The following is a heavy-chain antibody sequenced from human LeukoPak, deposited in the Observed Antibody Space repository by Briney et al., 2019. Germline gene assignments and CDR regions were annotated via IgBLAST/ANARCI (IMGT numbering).Heavy chain of an antibody. CDR3: ARVEVVTDAFDI. CDR2: IYYSGST. CDR1: GGSFSGYY. Sequence: SETLSLTCAVYGGSFSGYYWSWIRQPPGKGLEWIGSIYYSGSTYYNPSLKSRVTISVDTSKNQFSLKLSSVTAADTAVYCCARVEVVTDAFDIWGQGTMVTVSS. V-gene: IGHV4-34*01. J-gene: IGHJ3*02. D-gene: IGHD2-21*02.